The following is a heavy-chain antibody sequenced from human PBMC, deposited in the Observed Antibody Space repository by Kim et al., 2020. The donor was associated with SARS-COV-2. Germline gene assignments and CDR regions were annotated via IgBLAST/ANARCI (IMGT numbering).Heavy chain of an antibody. D-gene: IGHD3-9*01. Sequence: ASVKVSCKASGYTFTSYAMNWVRQAPGQGLEWMGWINTNTGNPTYAQGFTGRFVFSLDTSVSTAYLQISSLKAEDTAVYYCARFPSYSAYYDILTGGFTDGMDVWGQGTTVTVSS. CDR1: GYTFTSYA. CDR2: INTNTGNP. V-gene: IGHV7-4-1*02. J-gene: IGHJ6*02. CDR3: ARFPSYSAYYDILTGGFTDGMDV.